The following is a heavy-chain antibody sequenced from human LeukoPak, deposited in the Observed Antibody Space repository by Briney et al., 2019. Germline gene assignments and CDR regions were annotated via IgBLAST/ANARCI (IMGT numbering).Heavy chain of an antibody. J-gene: IGHJ4*02. Sequence: GGSLRLSCAASRFTFSNYWMHWVRQGPGKGLVWVSRINSDGSDTSYADSVQGRFTISRDNAKNTLYLQMNSLRAEDTAVYYCASCVAVPGLPDYWGQGTLVTVSS. CDR3: ASCVAVPGLPDY. CDR1: RFTFSNYW. V-gene: IGHV3-74*01. CDR2: INSDGSDT. D-gene: IGHD6-19*01.